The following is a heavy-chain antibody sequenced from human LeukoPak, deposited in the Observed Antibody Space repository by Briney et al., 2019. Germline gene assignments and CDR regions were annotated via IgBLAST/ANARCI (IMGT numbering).Heavy chain of an antibody. CDR3: TTRYYDFWSGIY. Sequence: GGSLRLSCAASGFTFTNAWMSWVRQAPGKGLEWVGRIKSKTDGGTTDYSAPVKGRFTISRDDSKNTLYLQMNSLKTEDTAVYYCTTRYYDFWSGIYWGQGTLVTVSS. CDR1: GFTFTNAW. J-gene: IGHJ4*02. D-gene: IGHD3-3*01. V-gene: IGHV3-15*01. CDR2: IKSKTDGGTT.